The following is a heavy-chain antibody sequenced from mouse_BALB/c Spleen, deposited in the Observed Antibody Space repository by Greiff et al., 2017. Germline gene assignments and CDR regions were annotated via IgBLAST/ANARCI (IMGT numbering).Heavy chain of an antibody. D-gene: IGHD1-1*02. V-gene: IGHV5-12-2*01. CDR2: ISNGGGST. J-gene: IGHJ2*01. Sequence: EVQRVESGGGLVQPGGSLKLSCAASGFTFSSYTMSWVRQTPEKRLEWVAYISNGGGSTYYPDTVKGRFTISRDNAKNTLYLQMSSLKSEDTAMYYCARVGIPYFDYWGQGTTLTVSS. CDR1: GFTFSSYT. CDR3: ARVGIPYFDY.